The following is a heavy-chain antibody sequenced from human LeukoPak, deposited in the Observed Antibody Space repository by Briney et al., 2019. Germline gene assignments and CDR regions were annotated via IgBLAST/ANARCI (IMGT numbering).Heavy chain of an antibody. Sequence: GASVKVSCKASGYTFTSYGISWVRQAPGQGLEWMGRIIPILGIANYAQKFQGRVTITADKSTSTAYMELSSLRSEDTAVYYCARDYYYDSSGPTDGDGYWGQGTLVTVSS. V-gene: IGHV1-69*04. J-gene: IGHJ4*02. CDR3: ARDYYYDSSGPTDGDGY. CDR2: IIPILGIA. D-gene: IGHD3-22*01. CDR1: GYTFTSYG.